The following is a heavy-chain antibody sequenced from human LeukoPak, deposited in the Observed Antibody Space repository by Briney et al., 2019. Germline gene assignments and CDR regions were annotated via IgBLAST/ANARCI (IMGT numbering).Heavy chain of an antibody. CDR2: ISGSGGST. CDR1: GFTFSSYA. J-gene: IGHJ4*02. CDR3: AKDLRRFLEWFTFDY. V-gene: IGHV3-23*01. Sequence: PGGSLRLSCAASGFTFSSYAMSWARQAPGKGLEWVSAISGSGGSTYYADSVKGRFTISRDNSKNTLYLQMNSLRAEDTAVYYCAKDLRRFLEWFTFDYWGQGTLVTVPS. D-gene: IGHD3-3*01.